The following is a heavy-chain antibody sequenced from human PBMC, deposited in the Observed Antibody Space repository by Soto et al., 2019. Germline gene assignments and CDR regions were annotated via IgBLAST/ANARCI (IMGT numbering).Heavy chain of an antibody. CDR3: ARGGFDWRTKQFDY. CDR2: IWYDGSNK. J-gene: IGHJ4*02. V-gene: IGHV3-33*01. Sequence: GGSLRLSCAASGFTFSSYGMHWVRQAPGKGLEWVAVIWYDGSNKYYADSVKGRFTISRDNSKNTLYLQMNSLRAEDTAVYYCARGGFDWRTKQFDYWGQGTLVTVSS. D-gene: IGHD3-9*01. CDR1: GFTFSSYG.